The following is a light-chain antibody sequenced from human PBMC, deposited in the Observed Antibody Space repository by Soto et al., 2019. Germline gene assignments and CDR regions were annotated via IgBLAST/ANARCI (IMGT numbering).Light chain of an antibody. CDR3: LLYYDTLRV. CDR1: TGTLTTGHF. J-gene: IGLJ3*02. V-gene: IGLV7-46*01. CDR2: DTS. Sequence: QAVVTQEPSLTVSQGGTVLLTCGSSTGTLTTGHFPYWFQQKPGQAPRALIFDTSRKHSWTPARFSGSLLGGKAALTLSGAQPEDEADYYCLLYYDTLRVFGGGTKLTVL.